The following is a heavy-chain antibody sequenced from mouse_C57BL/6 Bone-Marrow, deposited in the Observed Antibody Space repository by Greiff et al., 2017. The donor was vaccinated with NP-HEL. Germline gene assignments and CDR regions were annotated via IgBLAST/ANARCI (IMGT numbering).Heavy chain of an antibody. CDR3: ARPPITTVVATPYWYFDV. D-gene: IGHD1-1*01. V-gene: IGHV1-69*01. CDR2: IDPSDSYT. Sequence: QVQLQQPGAELVMPGASVKLSCKASGYTFTSYWMHWVKQRPGQGLEWIGGIDPSDSYTNYNQKFKGKSTLTVDKSSSTAYMQLSSLTSEDSAVYYCARPPITTVVATPYWYFDVWGTGTTVTVSS. CDR1: GYTFTSYW. J-gene: IGHJ1*03.